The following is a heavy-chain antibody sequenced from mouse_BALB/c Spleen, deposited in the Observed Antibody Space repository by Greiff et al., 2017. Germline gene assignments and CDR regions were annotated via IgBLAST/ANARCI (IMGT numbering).Heavy chain of an antibody. CDR1: GYTFTDYA. CDR3: ARFRYYGSSYNYAMDY. J-gene: IGHJ4*01. Sequence: LQESGAELVRPGVSVKISCKGSGYTFTDYAMHWVKQSHAKSLEWIGVISTYYGDASYNQKFKGKATMTVDKSSSTAYMELARLTSEDSAIYYCARFRYYGSSYNYAMDYWGQGTSVTVSS. D-gene: IGHD1-1*01. V-gene: IGHV1S137*01. CDR2: ISTYYGDA.